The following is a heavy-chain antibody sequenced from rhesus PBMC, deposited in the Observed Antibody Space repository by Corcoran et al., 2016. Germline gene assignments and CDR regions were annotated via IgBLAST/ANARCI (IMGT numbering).Heavy chain of an antibody. V-gene: IGHV4-80*01. Sequence: QVQLQESGPGLVKPSETLSLTCAVSGGSFSSYWWSWIRQPPGKGLEWIGAINGDTGNPNSTPSLTSRVTISKEASKNQVSLKLTSVTAADTAVYYCARYVAQVQSCDHWGQGVLVTVSS. D-gene: IGHD5-12*01. CDR3: ARYVAQVQSCDH. J-gene: IGHJ4*01. CDR2: INGDTGNP. CDR1: GGSFSSYW.